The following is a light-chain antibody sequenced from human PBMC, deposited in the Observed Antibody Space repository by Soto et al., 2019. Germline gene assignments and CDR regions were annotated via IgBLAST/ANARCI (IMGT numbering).Light chain of an antibody. CDR1: NSNIGAGYD. CDR3: QSYDRGLSGAV. V-gene: IGLV1-40*01. CDR2: GNN. J-gene: IGLJ2*01. Sequence: QSVLTQPPSVSAAPGQRVSISCTGTNSNIGAGYDVHWYQQLPGTAPKLIIYGNNNRPSGVPDRFSGSKSGTSASLAITGLQAEDEADFYCQSYDRGLSGAVFGGGTKVTVL.